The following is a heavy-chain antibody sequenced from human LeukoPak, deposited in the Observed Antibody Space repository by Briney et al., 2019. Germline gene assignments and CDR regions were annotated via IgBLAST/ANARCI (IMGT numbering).Heavy chain of an antibody. CDR2: IYSGCST. D-gene: IGHD3-3*01. CDR1: GFTVSSNY. J-gene: IGHJ3*02. V-gene: IGHV3-53*01. CDR3: PRVIVSGYYDAFDM. Sequence: PGGSLRLSCAASGFTVSSNYMRWVRESPGKGLEGVSIIYSGCSTYYADSGKGRFTISRDNSKNTLWLQMNSLRAEDTAVYHCPRVIVSGYYDAFDMWGQGTMVTVSS.